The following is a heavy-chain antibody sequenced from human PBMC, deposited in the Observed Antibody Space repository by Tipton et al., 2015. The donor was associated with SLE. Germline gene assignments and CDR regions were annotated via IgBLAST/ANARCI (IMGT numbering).Heavy chain of an antibody. CDR2: INHSGST. D-gene: IGHD3-10*01. J-gene: IGHJ4*02. Sequence: TLSPTCAVYGGSFSGYYWIWIRQPPGKGLEWIGEINHSGSTNYNPSLKSRVTISVDTSKNQFSLKLSSVTAADTAVYYCARGPGAFDYWGQGTLVTVSS. CDR1: GGSFSGYY. V-gene: IGHV4-34*01. CDR3: ARGPGAFDY.